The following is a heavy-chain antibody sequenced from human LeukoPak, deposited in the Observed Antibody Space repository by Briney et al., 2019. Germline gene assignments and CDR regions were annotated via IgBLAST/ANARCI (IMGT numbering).Heavy chain of an antibody. D-gene: IGHD1-26*01. J-gene: IGHJ4*02. Sequence: PGWSLRLSCAAFGFTFSSYSMNWVRQAPGKGLEWVSYISSSSSIIYYADSVKGRFTISRDNAKNSLYLQMNSLRDEDTAVYYCARDSPSGSYFPDYWGQGTLVTVSS. CDR3: ARDSPSGSYFPDY. CDR2: ISSSSSII. CDR1: GFTFSSYS. V-gene: IGHV3-48*02.